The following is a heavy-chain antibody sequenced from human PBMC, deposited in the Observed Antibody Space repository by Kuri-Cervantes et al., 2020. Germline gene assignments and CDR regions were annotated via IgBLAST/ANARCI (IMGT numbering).Heavy chain of an antibody. CDR1: GGTFSSYT. CDR2: IIPILGIA. V-gene: IGHV1-69*02. J-gene: IGHJ4*02. CDR3: ARGGRGYYYDSSGYYPDY. Sequence: SVKVSCKASGGTFSSYTISWVRQAPGQGLEWMGRIIPILGIANYAQKFQGRVTITADKSTSPAYMELRSLRSDDTAVYYCARGGRGYYYDSSGYYPDYWGQGTLVTVSS. D-gene: IGHD3-22*01.